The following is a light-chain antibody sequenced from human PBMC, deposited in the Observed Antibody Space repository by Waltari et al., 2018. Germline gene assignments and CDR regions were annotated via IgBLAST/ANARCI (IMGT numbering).Light chain of an antibody. J-gene: IGKJ4*01. Sequence: EIVMTQSPATLSVSQGERATLSCRASQSISSNLARYQQKPGQAPRLLIYGASTRATGIPARFSGSGSGTDFTLTISSLQSEDFAVYYCQQYNNWPPVTFGGGTKVEIK. CDR1: QSISSN. CDR3: QQYNNWPPVT. V-gene: IGKV3-15*01. CDR2: GAS.